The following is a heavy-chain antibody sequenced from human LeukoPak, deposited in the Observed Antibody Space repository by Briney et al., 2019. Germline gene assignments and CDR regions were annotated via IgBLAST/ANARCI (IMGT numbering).Heavy chain of an antibody. CDR1: GYTFTGYY. Sequence: ASVKVSCKASGYTFTGYYMHWVRQAPGQGLEWMGWINPNSGGTNYAQKFQGRVTITADTSTDTAYMELSSLRSEDTAVYYCATLPWGYDSSGYPSYYYYMDVWGKGTTVTVSS. CDR2: INPNSGGT. CDR3: ATLPWGYDSSGYPSYYYYMDV. V-gene: IGHV1-2*02. J-gene: IGHJ6*03. D-gene: IGHD3-22*01.